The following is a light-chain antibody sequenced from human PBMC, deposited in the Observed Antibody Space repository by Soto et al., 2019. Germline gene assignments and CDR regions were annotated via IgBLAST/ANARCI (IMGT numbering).Light chain of an antibody. CDR3: SSYAGGRSLV. CDR2: EVS. Sequence: QSALTQPPSASGSPGQSVTISRTGTSNDVGGYKFVSWHQHHPGKAPKLIIYEVSERPSGVPDRFSGSKSGNTASLTVSGLQAEDEADYYCSSYAGGRSLVFGGGTQLTVL. J-gene: IGLJ3*02. V-gene: IGLV2-8*01. CDR1: SNDVGGYKF.